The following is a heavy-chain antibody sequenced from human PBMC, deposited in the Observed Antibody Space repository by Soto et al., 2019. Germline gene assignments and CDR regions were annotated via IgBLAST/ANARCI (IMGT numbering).Heavy chain of an antibody. V-gene: IGHV3-30*14. CDR3: ARPVVDLDPYFDY. CDR1: GFNLSDFA. J-gene: IGHJ4*02. CDR2: ISYDGSKN. D-gene: IGHD3-9*01. Sequence: QVQLVESGGGVGQPGKSLRLSCAASGFNLSDFAMHWVRQAQGKGLEWVAVISYDGSKNYFSHSVKGRFTIFKDNSNNTLYFHMNSLRPDDTAVYRCARPVVDLDPYFDYWGPGTLVPVYS.